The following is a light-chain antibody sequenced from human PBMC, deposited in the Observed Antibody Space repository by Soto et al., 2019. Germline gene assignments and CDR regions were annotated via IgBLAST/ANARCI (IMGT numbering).Light chain of an antibody. Sequence: QSVLTQPASVSGSPGQSITISCTGTSSDVGGYNYVSWYQQHPGKAPKLMIYEVSNRPSGVSNRFSGPKSGKTASLTISGLQAEDEADYYCSSYTSSSTRVFGTGTKVTLL. CDR3: SSYTSSSTRV. J-gene: IGLJ1*01. V-gene: IGLV2-14*01. CDR2: EVS. CDR1: SSDVGGYNY.